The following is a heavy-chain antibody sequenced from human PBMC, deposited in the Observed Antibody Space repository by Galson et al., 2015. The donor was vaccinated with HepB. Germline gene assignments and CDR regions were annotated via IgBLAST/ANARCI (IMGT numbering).Heavy chain of an antibody. V-gene: IGHV1-18*01. CDR1: GYTFSSYG. Sequence: SVKVSCKASGYTFSSYGINWVRQAPGQGPEWMGWISAYNGNTNYAQKFQGRVTMTTDTSTSTAYIELKSLRSDDTAVYYCARVELQQLVRGDFDYWGQGTLVTVSS. D-gene: IGHD6-13*01. CDR3: ARVELQQLVRGDFDY. CDR2: ISAYNGNT. J-gene: IGHJ4*02.